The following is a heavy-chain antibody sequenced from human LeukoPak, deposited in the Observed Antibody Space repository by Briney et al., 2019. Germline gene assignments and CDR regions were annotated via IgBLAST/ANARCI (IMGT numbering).Heavy chain of an antibody. Sequence: ASVKVSCKASGYTFTGYYMHWVRQAPGQGLERMGWINPNSGGTNYAQKFQGRVTMTRDTSISTAYMELSRLRSDDTAVYYCAPGSDSGYYRVGTYFGYWGQGTLVTVSS. D-gene: IGHD5-12*01. V-gene: IGHV1-2*02. CDR1: GYTFTGYY. J-gene: IGHJ4*02. CDR2: INPNSGGT. CDR3: APGSDSGYYRVGTYFGY.